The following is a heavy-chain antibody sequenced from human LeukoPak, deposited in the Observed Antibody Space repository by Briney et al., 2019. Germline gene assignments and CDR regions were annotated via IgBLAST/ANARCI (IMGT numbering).Heavy chain of an antibody. V-gene: IGHV1-69*05. D-gene: IGHD6-13*01. J-gene: IGHJ4*02. CDR3: ARVVAAAGTLDY. CDR1: GGTFSSYA. Sequence: ASVKVSCKASGGTFSSYAISWGRQAPGQRLEWMGGIIPIFGTANYAQKFQGRVTITTDESTSTAYMELSSLRSEDTAVYYCARVVAAAGTLDYWGQGTLVTVSS. CDR2: IIPIFGTA.